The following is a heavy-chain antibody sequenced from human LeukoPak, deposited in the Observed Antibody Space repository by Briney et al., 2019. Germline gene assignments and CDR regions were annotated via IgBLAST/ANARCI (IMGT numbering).Heavy chain of an antibody. CDR2: ISSDGRAT. V-gene: IGHV3-30*03. D-gene: IGHD1-26*01. J-gene: IGHJ3*02. CDR1: GFTVSSTY. CDR3: AREGAVGSPREDALDI. Sequence: GGSLRLSCVVSGFTVSSTYMTWVRQAPGKGLEWVTVISSDGRATFYAESVKGRFTIARDDSENTLSLQMNSLRLEDTAVYYCAREGAVGSPREDALDIRGQGTVVTVSS.